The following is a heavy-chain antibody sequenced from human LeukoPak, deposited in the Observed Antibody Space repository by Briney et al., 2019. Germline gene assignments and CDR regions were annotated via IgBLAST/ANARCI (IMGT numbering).Heavy chain of an antibody. CDR2: ISSSSIYI. V-gene: IGHV3-21*01. Sequence: GGSLRLSCAASGFTFSSYSMNWVRQAPGKGLEWVSSISSSSIYIYYADSLKGRFTISRDNAKNSLYLQMNSLRAEDTAVYYCARERMGIPLWGQGTLVTVSS. J-gene: IGHJ4*02. D-gene: IGHD7-27*01. CDR1: GFTFSSYS. CDR3: ARERMGIPL.